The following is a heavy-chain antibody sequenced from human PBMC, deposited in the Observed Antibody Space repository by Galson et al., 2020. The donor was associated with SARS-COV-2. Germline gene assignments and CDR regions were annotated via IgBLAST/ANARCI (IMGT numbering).Heavy chain of an antibody. CDR2: IYYSGST. V-gene: IGHV4-30-4*01. Sequence: SETLSLTCTVSGGSISSGDYYWSWIRQPPGKGLEWIGYIYYSGSTYYNPSLKSRVTISVDTSKNQFSLKLSSVTAADTAVYYCDRGKAQWLQVPFDYWGQGTLVTVSS. CDR1: GGSISSGDYY. D-gene: IGHD6-19*01. J-gene: IGHJ4*02. CDR3: DRGKAQWLQVPFDY.